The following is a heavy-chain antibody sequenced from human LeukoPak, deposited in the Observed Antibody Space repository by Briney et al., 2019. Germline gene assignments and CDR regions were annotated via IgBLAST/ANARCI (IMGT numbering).Heavy chain of an antibody. Sequence: GGSLRLSCAASGFPFRSYGMHWVRQVPGKGLEWVAAISDDGSHEYDADSVKGRFTISRDNSKNTLYLQMNSLRAEDTAVYYCAKADSSAVSWFDPWGQGTLVTVSS. V-gene: IGHV3-30*18. CDR3: AKADSSAVSWFDP. CDR2: ISDDGSHE. CDR1: GFPFRSYG. J-gene: IGHJ5*02. D-gene: IGHD6-19*01.